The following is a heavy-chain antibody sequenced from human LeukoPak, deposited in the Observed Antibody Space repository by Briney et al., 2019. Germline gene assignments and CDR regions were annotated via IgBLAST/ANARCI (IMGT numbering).Heavy chain of an antibody. Sequence: GGSLRLSCAASGFTFSSYAMSWVRQAPGKGLEWVSAISGSGGSTYYADSVKGRFTISRDNSKNTLYLQMNSLRAEDTAIYYCAKDGGYCPNSSCMSGWFDPWGQGTLVTVSS. CDR2: ISGSGGST. D-gene: IGHD2-2*01. V-gene: IGHV3-23*01. CDR1: GFTFSSYA. CDR3: AKDGGYCPNSSCMSGWFDP. J-gene: IGHJ5*02.